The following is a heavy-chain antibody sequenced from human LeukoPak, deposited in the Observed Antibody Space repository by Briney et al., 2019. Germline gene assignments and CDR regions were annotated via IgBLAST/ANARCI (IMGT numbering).Heavy chain of an antibody. V-gene: IGHV4-39*07. J-gene: IGHJ4*02. D-gene: IGHD1-26*01. CDR2: IYYSGST. Sequence: SETLSLTCTVSGGSISSSSYYWGWIRQPPGKGLEWIGSIYYSGSTYYNPSLKSRVTISVDTSKNQFSLKLSSVTAADTAVYYCARVGRSIVGATEYFDYWGQGTLVTVSS. CDR1: GGSISSSSYY. CDR3: ARVGRSIVGATEYFDY.